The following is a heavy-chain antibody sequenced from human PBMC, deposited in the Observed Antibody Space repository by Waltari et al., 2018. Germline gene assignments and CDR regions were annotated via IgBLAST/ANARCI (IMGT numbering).Heavy chain of an antibody. J-gene: IGHJ6*02. CDR1: GYTFTSYD. D-gene: IGHD6-13*01. CDR3: ARGLSSSSWYLSDYYYYYYYGMDV. CDR2: MNPNRGNT. Sequence: QVQLVQSGAEVKKPGASVKVSCKASGYTFTSYDINWVRQATGQGLEWMGWMNPNRGNTGDAQKCQGRVTMTRNTSISTAYMELSSLRSEDTAVYYCARGLSSSSWYLSDYYYYYYYGMDVWGQGTTVTVSS. V-gene: IGHV1-8*01.